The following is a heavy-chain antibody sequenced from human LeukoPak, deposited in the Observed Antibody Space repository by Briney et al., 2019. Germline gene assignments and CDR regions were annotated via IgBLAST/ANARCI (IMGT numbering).Heavy chain of an antibody. CDR3: ARAGRGYSYGSTFDY. J-gene: IGHJ4*02. CDR1: GFTFDDYA. Sequence: GGSLRLSCAAFGFTFDDYAMHWVRQAPGKGLEWVSGISWNSGSIGYADSVKGRFTISRDNAKNSLYLQMNSLRAEDTALYYCARAGRGYSYGSTFDYWGQGTLVTVSS. D-gene: IGHD5-18*01. CDR2: ISWNSGSI. V-gene: IGHV3-9*01.